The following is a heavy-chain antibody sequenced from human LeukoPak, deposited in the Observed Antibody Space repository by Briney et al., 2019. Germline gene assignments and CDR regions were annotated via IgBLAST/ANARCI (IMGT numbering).Heavy chain of an antibody. Sequence: GGSLRLSCAASGFTFSSYSMSWVRQAPGKGLEWVSLIYSGGSTYYTDSVKGRFTISRDNSKNTLYLQMNSLRAEDTAVYYCARRAGDYSHPYDYWGQGILVTVSS. J-gene: IGHJ4*02. CDR2: IYSGGST. V-gene: IGHV3-53*01. CDR1: GFTFSSYS. CDR3: ARRAGDYSHPYDY. D-gene: IGHD3-22*01.